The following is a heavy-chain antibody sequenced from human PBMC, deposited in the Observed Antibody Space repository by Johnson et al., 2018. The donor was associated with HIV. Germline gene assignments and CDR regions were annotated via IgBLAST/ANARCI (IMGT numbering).Heavy chain of an antibody. CDR3: ATEGGTGAFDI. CDR2: ITSSGRTT. V-gene: IGHV3-11*04. D-gene: IGHD2-15*01. CDR1: GFTFSDFY. J-gene: IGHJ3*02. Sequence: QVQLVESGGGLVKPGGSLRLSCAVSGFTFSDFYMSWIRQAPGKGLEWVSYITSSGRTTYYADSVKGRFTISRDNAKNSLYLQMNSLRAEDTAVYYCATEGGTGAFDIWGQGTMVTVSS.